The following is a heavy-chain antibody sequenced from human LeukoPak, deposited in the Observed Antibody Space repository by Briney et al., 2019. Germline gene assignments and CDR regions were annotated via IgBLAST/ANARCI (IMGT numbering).Heavy chain of an antibody. J-gene: IGHJ4*02. V-gene: IGHV3-30*04. CDR2: ISYDGTNK. Sequence: PGGSLRLSCAASGITFSRSAMHWVRQAPGKGLEWVAIISYDGTNKYYLDSVKGRFTISRDNSKNTLYLQMASLRAEDTAVYYCTRGTVPGLATTYGTYFDSWGQGTLVTVSS. D-gene: IGHD5-12*01. CDR1: GITFSRSA. CDR3: TRGTVPGLATTYGTYFDS.